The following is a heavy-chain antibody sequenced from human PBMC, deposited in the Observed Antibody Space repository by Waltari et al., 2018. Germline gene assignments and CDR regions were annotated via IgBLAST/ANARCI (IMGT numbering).Heavy chain of an antibody. V-gene: IGHV3-30-3*01. D-gene: IGHD2-15*01. CDR3: ARGLVVAATHLDY. J-gene: IGHJ4*02. CDR1: GFTFSSYA. CDR2: ISYDGSNK. Sequence: QVQLVESGGGVVQPGRSLRLSCAASGFTFSSYAMHWVRQAPGKGLEWVAVISYDGSNKYYADSVKGRFTISRDNSKNTLYLQMNSLRAEDTAVYYCARGLVVAATHLDYWGQGTLVTVSS.